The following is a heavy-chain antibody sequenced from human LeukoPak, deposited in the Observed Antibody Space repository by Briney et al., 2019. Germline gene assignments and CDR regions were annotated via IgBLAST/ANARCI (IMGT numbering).Heavy chain of an antibody. CDR3: ARAKGDGYTIQDYFDY. CDR1: GFTFSSYA. Sequence: PGGSLRLSCAASGFTFSSYAMSWVRQAPGKGLEWVAVISYDGSNKYYADSVKGRFTISRDNSKNTLYLQMNSLRAEDTAVYYCARAKGDGYTIQDYFDYWGQGTLVTVSS. D-gene: IGHD5-24*01. J-gene: IGHJ4*02. CDR2: ISYDGSNK. V-gene: IGHV3-30-3*01.